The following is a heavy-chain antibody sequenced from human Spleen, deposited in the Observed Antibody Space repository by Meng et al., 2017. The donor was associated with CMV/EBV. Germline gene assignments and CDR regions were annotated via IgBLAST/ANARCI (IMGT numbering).Heavy chain of an antibody. Sequence: GGSLRLSCVASGFTFSTYWMGWVRQAPGKGLEWVANIKQDGSEKYYVDSVKGRFTFSRDNAKSSLYLQMNSLRAEDTAVYYCARGGIGDSGFDIWGQGTMVTVSS. D-gene: IGHD4-17*01. V-gene: IGHV3-7*01. CDR3: ARGGIGDSGFDI. CDR1: GFTFSTYW. J-gene: IGHJ3*02. CDR2: IKQDGSEK.